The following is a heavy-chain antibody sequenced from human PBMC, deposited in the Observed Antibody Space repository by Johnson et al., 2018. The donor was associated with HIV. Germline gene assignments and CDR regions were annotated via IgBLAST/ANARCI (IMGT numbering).Heavy chain of an antibody. D-gene: IGHD3-10*01. Sequence: VQLVESGGGVVRPGGSLRLSCAAPGFTFDDYGMSWVRQAPGKGLEWVSGINWNGGSRGYADSVKGRFTISRDNAKKYLYLQMNSLRDEDTALYYFARLVMVRGGMGAFRIWGQGTMVTVSS. V-gene: IGHV3-20*04. J-gene: IGHJ3*02. CDR3: ARLVMVRGGMGAFRI. CDR2: INWNGGSR. CDR1: GFTFDDYG.